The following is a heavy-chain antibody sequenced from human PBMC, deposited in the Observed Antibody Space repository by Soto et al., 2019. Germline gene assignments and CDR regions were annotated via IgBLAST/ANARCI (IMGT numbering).Heavy chain of an antibody. CDR3: TTRLYYDILTGYSPLDY. J-gene: IGHJ4*02. Sequence: EVQLVESGGGLVKPGGSLGLSCAASGFTFSNAWMSWVRQAPGKGLEWVGRIKSKTDGGTTDYAAPVKGRFTISRDDSKNTLYLQMNSLKTEDTAVYYCTTRLYYDILTGYSPLDYWGQGTLVTVSS. CDR1: GFTFSNAW. CDR2: IKSKTDGGTT. V-gene: IGHV3-15*01. D-gene: IGHD3-9*01.